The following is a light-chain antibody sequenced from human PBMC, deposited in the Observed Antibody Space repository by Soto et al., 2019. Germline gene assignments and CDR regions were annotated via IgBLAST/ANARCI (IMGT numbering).Light chain of an antibody. J-gene: IGLJ1*01. V-gene: IGLV4-60*03. CDR3: ETWDTNPRV. CDR1: SGHRTNI. Sequence: QSVLTQSSSASASLGSSVKLTCTLSSGHRTNIIAWHQQQPGNAPRYLMKLESSGSYNKGSGVPDRFSGSSSGADRYLTISNLQSEDEAEYYCETWDTNPRVYGTGTKLTVL. CDR2: LESSGSY.